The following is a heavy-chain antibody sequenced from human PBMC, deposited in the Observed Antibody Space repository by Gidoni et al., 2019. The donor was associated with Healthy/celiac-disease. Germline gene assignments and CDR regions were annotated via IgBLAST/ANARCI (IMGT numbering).Heavy chain of an antibody. CDR3: ARGGRDWHFAYFDY. CDR1: VGSISSGGYS. CDR2: IYHSGST. J-gene: IGHJ4*02. D-gene: IGHD1-7*01. V-gene: IGHV4-30-2*01. Sequence: QLQLQESGSELVKPSQTLSLTCAVSVGSISSGGYSWSWIRQPPGKGLEWIGYIYHSGSTYYNPSLKSRVTISVDRSKNQFSLKLSSVTAADTAVYYCARGGRDWHFAYFDYWGQGTLVTVSS.